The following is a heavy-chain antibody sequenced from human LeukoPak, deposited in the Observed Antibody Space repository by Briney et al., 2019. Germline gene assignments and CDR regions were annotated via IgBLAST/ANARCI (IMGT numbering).Heavy chain of an antibody. D-gene: IGHD6-19*01. V-gene: IGHV3-23*01. CDR3: ANGGSGWYKRFDY. Sequence: GGSLRLSCAVSGFTFSSHAMRWVRQAPGKGLEWVSGISGSGGSPTYADSVKGRFTISRDKSKNTLYMQMNSLRAEDTAVYYCANGGSGWYKRFDYWGQGTLVTVSS. CDR1: GFTFSSHA. J-gene: IGHJ4*02. CDR2: ISGSGGSP.